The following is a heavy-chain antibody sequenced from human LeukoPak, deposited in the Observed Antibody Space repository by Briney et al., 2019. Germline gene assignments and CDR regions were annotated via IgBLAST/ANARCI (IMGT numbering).Heavy chain of an antibody. V-gene: IGHV3-30*02. D-gene: IGHD1-26*01. CDR3: AKLPIGPRNAFDI. CDR1: GFTFSSYG. CDR2: IRYDGSNK. Sequence: GGSLRLSCAASGFTFSSYGMHWVRQAPGKGLEWVAFIRYDGSNKYYADSVKGRFTISRDNSKNTLYLQMNSLRAEDTAVYYCAKLPIGPRNAFDIWGQGTMVTVSS. J-gene: IGHJ3*02.